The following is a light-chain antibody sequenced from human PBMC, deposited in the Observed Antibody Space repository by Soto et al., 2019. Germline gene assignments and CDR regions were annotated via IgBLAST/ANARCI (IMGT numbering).Light chain of an antibody. CDR2: AVS. J-gene: IGLJ2*01. CDR1: SSDVGGYNY. CDR3: SSYTSSSTLV. Sequence: QSALTQPASVSGSPGQSITISCTGTSSDVGGYNYVSWYQQHPGKAPKLMIYAVSNRPSGVSNRFSGSKSGNTASLTISGLQAEDEADYSCSSYTSSSTLVFGGGTKVTVL. V-gene: IGLV2-14*01.